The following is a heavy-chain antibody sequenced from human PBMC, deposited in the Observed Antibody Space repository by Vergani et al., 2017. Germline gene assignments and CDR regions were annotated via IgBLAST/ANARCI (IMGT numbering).Heavy chain of an antibody. J-gene: IGHJ4*02. CDR3: ASRITGTTDLIEFDY. D-gene: IGHD1-7*01. V-gene: IGHV1-69*01. CDR2: IIPIFGTA. Sequence: QVQLVQSGAEVKKPGSSVKVSCKASGGPFSSYAISWVRQAPGQGLEWMGGIIPIFGTANYAQKFQGGVTITADESTSTAYMELSSLRSEDTAVYYCASRITGTTDLIEFDYWGQGTLVTVSS. CDR1: GGPFSSYA.